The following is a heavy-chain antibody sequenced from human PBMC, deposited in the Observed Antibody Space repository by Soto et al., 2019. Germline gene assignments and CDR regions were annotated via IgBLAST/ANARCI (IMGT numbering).Heavy chain of an antibody. Sequence: QVQLVQSGAEVKKPGASVKVSCKASGYTFTNYDINWVRQATGQGREWMGWMNPNSINKAYAPKFQGRVTMTMNTSISTAYMELSSLSSEDTAVYYCARGRSGWTWGQGTLVTVSS. J-gene: IGHJ5*02. CDR1: GYTFTNYD. D-gene: IGHD6-19*01. CDR3: ARGRSGWT. CDR2: MNPNSINK. V-gene: IGHV1-8*01.